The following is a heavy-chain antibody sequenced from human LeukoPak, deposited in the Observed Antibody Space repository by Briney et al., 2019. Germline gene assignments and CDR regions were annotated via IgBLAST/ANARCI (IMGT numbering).Heavy chain of an antibody. Sequence: GGSLRLSCAASGFSVSLYSMGRVRQAPGKGREWVSYIGRTAIYADSVRGRFTISRDNAENSLFLQMDSLRAEDTAVYYCARDGPPAGAGDFDYWGQGTPVTVSS. CDR1: GFSVSLYS. CDR3: ARDGPPAGAGDFDY. CDR2: IGRTAI. J-gene: IGHJ4*02. V-gene: IGHV3-48*01. D-gene: IGHD3-10*01.